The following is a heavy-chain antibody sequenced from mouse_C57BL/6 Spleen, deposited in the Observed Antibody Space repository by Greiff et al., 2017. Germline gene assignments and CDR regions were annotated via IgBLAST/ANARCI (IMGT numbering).Heavy chain of an antibody. CDR2: INPNYGTT. CDR3: AGAAQARFAY. Sequence: EVQLLQSGPELVKPGASVKISCKASGYSFTDYNMNWVKQSHGKSLEWIGVINPNYGTTSYNQKFKGKATLTVDQSSSTAYMQLNSLTSEDSAVYYWAGAAQARFAYWGQGTLVTVSA. V-gene: IGHV1-39*01. D-gene: IGHD3-2*02. J-gene: IGHJ3*01. CDR1: GYSFTDYN.